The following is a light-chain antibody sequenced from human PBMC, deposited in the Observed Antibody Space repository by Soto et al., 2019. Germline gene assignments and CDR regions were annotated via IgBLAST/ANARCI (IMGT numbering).Light chain of an antibody. CDR1: QSISSW. J-gene: IGKJ2*01. V-gene: IGKV1-5*01. Sequence: DLQMTQSPSTLSASVGDRVTITCRASQSISSWLAWYQQKPGKATKLLIYDASSLESGVPSRFSGSGSGTEFTLTISSLQPDDFATYYCQHYNRSPYTFGQGTKLEIK. CDR2: DAS. CDR3: QHYNRSPYT.